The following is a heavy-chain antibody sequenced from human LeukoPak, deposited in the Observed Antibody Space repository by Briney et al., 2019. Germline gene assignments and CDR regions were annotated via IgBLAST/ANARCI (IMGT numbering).Heavy chain of an antibody. J-gene: IGHJ6*04. D-gene: IGHD3-10*02. CDR3: AELGITMIGGV. CDR1: GFTFSSYE. V-gene: IGHV3-48*03. CDR2: ISSSGSTI. Sequence: PGGSLRLSCAASGFTFSSYEMTWVRQAPGKGLEWVPYISSSGSTIYYADPVKGRFTISRDNAKNSLYLQMNSLGAEDTAVYYCAELGITMIGGVWGKGTTVTISS.